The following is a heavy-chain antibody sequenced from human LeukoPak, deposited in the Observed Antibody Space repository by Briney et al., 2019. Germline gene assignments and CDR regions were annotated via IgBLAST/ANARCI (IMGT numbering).Heavy chain of an antibody. J-gene: IGHJ4*02. D-gene: IGHD1-26*01. V-gene: IGHV3-30*04. Sequence: GKSLRLSCAASGFTFSSYIMHWVRQAPGKGLEWVAVISYDGSKKYYADSVKGRFTISRDNSKNTLYLQMNSLRREDTAVYYCASERYSGSYSPPEPHYYFDYWGQGTLVTVSS. CDR3: ASERYSGSYSPPEPHYYFDY. CDR1: GFTFSSYI. CDR2: ISYDGSKK.